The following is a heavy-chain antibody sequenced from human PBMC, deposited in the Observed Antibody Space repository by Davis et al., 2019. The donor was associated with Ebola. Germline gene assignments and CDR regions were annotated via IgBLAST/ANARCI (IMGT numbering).Heavy chain of an antibody. V-gene: IGHV4-39*01. CDR2: IYYSGST. CDR1: GGSISSSSYY. Sequence: PSETLSLTCTVSGGSISSSSYYWGWIRQPPGKGLEWIGSIYYSGSTYYNPSLKSRVTISVDTSKNQFSLKLSSVTAADTAVYYCARHTSLEVSSSWYGNNWFDPWGQGTLVTVSS. D-gene: IGHD6-13*01. J-gene: IGHJ5*02. CDR3: ARHTSLEVSSSWYGNNWFDP.